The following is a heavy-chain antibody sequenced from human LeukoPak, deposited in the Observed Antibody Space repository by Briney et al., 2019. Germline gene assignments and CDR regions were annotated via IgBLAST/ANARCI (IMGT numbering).Heavy chain of an antibody. J-gene: IGHJ4*02. D-gene: IGHD6-13*01. Sequence: PGGSLRLSCAASGFTFNNYVMHWVRQAPGKGLEWVAVTSYDGSNKYYSDSVKGRFTISRDNSKNTLYLQMNSLRTEDMAIYYCARGRSIAAAEDYWGQGTLVTVSS. CDR3: ARGRSIAAAEDY. V-gene: IGHV3-30-3*01. CDR1: GFTFNNYV. CDR2: TSYDGSNK.